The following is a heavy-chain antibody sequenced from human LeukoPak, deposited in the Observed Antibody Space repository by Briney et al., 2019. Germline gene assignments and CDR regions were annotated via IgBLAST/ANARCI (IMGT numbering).Heavy chain of an antibody. J-gene: IGHJ4*02. CDR3: ARDGGKGGYSYGYTY. V-gene: IGHV4-4*07. Sequence: SETLSLTCTVSGDSVSSYYWSWIRQPAGKGLEWIGRIYTSGSTNYNPSLKSRVTMSVDTSKNQFSLKLSSVTAADTAVYYCARDGGKGGYSYGYTYWGQGTLVTVSS. D-gene: IGHD5-18*01. CDR2: IYTSGST. CDR1: GDSVSSYY.